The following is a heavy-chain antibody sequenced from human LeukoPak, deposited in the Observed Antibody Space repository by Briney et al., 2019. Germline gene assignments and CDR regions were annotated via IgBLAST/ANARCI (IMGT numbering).Heavy chain of an antibody. J-gene: IGHJ6*02. CDR1: VGSFSGYY. Sequence: PSETLCLTSAVYVGSFSGYYWSWIRQPPGKGLEWSGEINHSVSTNYNPSLQSRVTTSVDTSKNQYSLKLSSVTAADTAVYYCARRPRVRVGYCSSTSCYRYYYYGMDVWGQGTTVTVSS. CDR3: ARRPRVRVGYCSSTSCYRYYYYGMDV. V-gene: IGHV4-34*01. CDR2: INHSVST. D-gene: IGHD2-2*01.